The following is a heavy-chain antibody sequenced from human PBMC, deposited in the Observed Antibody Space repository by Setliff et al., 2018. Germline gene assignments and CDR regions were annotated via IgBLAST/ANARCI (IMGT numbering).Heavy chain of an antibody. CDR2: INPGGGSA. J-gene: IGHJ4*02. Sequence: ASVKVSCKASGYTFNNYGITWVRQAPGQGLEWMGIINPGGGSASYAEKFQGRVTMTRDTSTSTFYMEVNILRSDDTAVYYCARGGMAAANRKGVFKYWGQGTLVTVSS. CDR3: ARGGMAAANRKGVFKY. V-gene: IGHV1-46*02. D-gene: IGHD6-13*01. CDR1: GYTFNNYG.